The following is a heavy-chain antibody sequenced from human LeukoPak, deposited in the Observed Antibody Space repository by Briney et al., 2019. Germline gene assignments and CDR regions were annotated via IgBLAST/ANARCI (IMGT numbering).Heavy chain of an antibody. CDR1: GGSISSGGYY. D-gene: IGHD4/OR15-4a*01. CDR3: ARDLGADAFDI. V-gene: IGHV4-30-2*01. J-gene: IGHJ3*02. CDR2: IYHSGST. Sequence: SQTLSLTCTVSGGSISSGGYYWSWIRQPPGKGLEWIGYIYHSGSTYYNPSLKSRVTISVDRSKNQFSLKLSSVTAADTAVYYCARDLGADAFDIWGQGTMVTVSS.